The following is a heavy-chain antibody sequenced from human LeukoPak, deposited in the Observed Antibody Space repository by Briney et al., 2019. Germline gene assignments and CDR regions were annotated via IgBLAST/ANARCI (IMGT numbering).Heavy chain of an antibody. V-gene: IGHV1-69*04. Sequence: ASVKVSCKASGGTFSSYAISWVRQAPGQGLEWMGRIIPILGIANYAQKFQGRVTITTDKSTSTAYMELSSLRSEDTAVYYCARWVVTAGYHYYGMDVWGQGTTVTVSS. CDR2: IIPILGIA. D-gene: IGHD2-21*02. CDR1: GGTFSSYA. CDR3: ARWVVTAGYHYYGMDV. J-gene: IGHJ6*02.